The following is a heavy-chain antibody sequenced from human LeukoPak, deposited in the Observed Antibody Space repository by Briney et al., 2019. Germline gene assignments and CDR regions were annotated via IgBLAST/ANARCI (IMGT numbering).Heavy chain of an antibody. D-gene: IGHD6-25*01. CDR1: GFTFNNFE. V-gene: IGHV3-48*03. J-gene: IGHJ4*02. Sequence: GGSLRLSCLASGFTFNNFEITWVRQAPGKGLEWVSYISSSGGATYYAESMKGRFTISRDNAKNSVVLQMNGLRPSDTSVYYCARINGQRTSIDYWGQGTLVTVSS. CDR3: ARINGQRTSIDY. CDR2: ISSSGGAT.